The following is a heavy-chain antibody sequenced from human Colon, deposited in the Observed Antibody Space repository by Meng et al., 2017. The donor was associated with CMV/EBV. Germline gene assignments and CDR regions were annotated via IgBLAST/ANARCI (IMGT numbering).Heavy chain of an antibody. Sequence: GESLKISCAASGFTFNKYALNWVRQAPGKGLEWVAGISGSSNSAYYADSVKGRFTISRDNFENTLSLQMNSLRGDDTAVYYCAKDRAFYYGSGSNDAWLDLWGQGTLVTVSS. J-gene: IGHJ5*02. D-gene: IGHD3-10*01. CDR2: ISGSSNSA. V-gene: IGHV3-23*01. CDR3: AKDRAFYYGSGSNDAWLDL. CDR1: GFTFNKYA.